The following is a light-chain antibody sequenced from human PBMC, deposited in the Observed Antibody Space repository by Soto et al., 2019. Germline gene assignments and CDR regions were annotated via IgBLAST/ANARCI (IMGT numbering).Light chain of an antibody. CDR3: QQYSSLWT. Sequence: DIQMTQSPSTLSASVGDRVTITCRASQSISAWLAWYKQKPGKAHKLLIYKASSLDSGVPSRFSGSGSRTEFPLTVSMLQHDDVASYYCQQYSSLWTFGQGTKVEIK. V-gene: IGKV1-5*03. CDR1: QSISAW. CDR2: KAS. J-gene: IGKJ1*01.